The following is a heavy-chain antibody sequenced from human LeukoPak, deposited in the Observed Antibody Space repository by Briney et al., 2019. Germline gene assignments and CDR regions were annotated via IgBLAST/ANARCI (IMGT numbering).Heavy chain of an antibody. D-gene: IGHD3-22*01. J-gene: IGHJ4*02. V-gene: IGHV4-59*01. Sequence: SETLSLTCTVSGGSISSYYWSWIRQPPGKGLEWIGYIYYSGSTNYNPSLKSRVTISVDTSKNQFSLKLSSVTAADTAVYYCARAGLDTYYYDSSGYFYFDYWGQGTLVTVSS. CDR3: ARAGLDTYYYDSSGYFYFDY. CDR1: GGSISSYY. CDR2: IYYSGST.